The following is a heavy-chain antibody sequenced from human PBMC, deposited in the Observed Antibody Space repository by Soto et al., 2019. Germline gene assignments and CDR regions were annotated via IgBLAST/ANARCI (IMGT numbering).Heavy chain of an antibody. CDR3: AREAVRGVIIDYYGMDV. D-gene: IGHD3-10*01. Sequence: SVKVSCKASGYTFTSYYMHWVRQAPGQGLEWMGIINPSGGSTSYAQKFQGRVTMTRDTSTSTVYMELSSLRSEDTAVYYCAREAVRGVIIDYYGMDVWGQGTTVTVSS. CDR2: INPSGGST. V-gene: IGHV1-46*01. CDR1: GYTFTSYY. J-gene: IGHJ6*02.